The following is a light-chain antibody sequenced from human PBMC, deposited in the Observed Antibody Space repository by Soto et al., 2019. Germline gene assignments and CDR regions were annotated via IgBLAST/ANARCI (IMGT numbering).Light chain of an antibody. CDR2: GNN. Sequence: QSVLTQPPSASGTPGQRVTISCSGSSSNIGSHTVNWYHQLPGTAPTVLNYGNNQRPSGVPDRFSGSKSGTSASLAISGLQAGDEGDYYCAAWDDRLNVLLFGGGTKLTVL. CDR3: AAWDDRLNVLL. V-gene: IGLV1-44*01. J-gene: IGLJ2*01. CDR1: SSNIGSHT.